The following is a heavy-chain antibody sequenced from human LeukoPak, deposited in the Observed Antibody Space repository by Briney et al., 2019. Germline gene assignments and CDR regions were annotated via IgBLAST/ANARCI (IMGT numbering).Heavy chain of an antibody. V-gene: IGHV1-46*01. CDR2: INPSSGST. J-gene: IGHJ4*02. CDR1: GYTFTSYY. Sequence: ASVKVSCKASGYTFTSYYMHWVRQAPGQGLEWMGTINPSSGSTNYAQRFQGRVTMTSDTSTSTVYMELSSLRSEDTAVYYCARAVTGTRRFDYWGQETLVTVSS. D-gene: IGHD6-19*01. CDR3: ARAVTGTRRFDY.